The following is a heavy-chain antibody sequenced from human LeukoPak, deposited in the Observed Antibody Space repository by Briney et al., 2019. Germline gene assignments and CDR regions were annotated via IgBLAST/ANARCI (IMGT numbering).Heavy chain of an antibody. D-gene: IGHD3-16*02. CDR1: GFTFSSYA. CDR2: ISGSGGST. J-gene: IGHJ4*02. CDR3: AITFGGVIAMGLDY. Sequence: PGVSLRLSCAASGFTFSSYARSWVRQAPGKGLEWVSAISGSGGSTYYADSVRGRFTISRDNSKNTLYLQMNSLRAEDTAVYYCAITFGGVIAMGLDYWGQGTLVTVSS. V-gene: IGHV3-23*01.